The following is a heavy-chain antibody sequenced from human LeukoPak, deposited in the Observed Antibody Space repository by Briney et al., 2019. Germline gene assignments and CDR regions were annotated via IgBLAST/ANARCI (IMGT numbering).Heavy chain of an antibody. V-gene: IGHV3-7*01. CDR1: GFTFSMYW. J-gene: IGHJ4*02. CDR2: IKPDESAA. Sequence: GGSLRLSCTDSGFTFSMYWMSWVRQAPGKGLEWLASIKPDESAAIYVDSMKGRFTISRDNAKNSLYLQMNSLTVEDTAVYYCATHSDWRFDFWGQGTLVTVSS. D-gene: IGHD6-19*01. CDR3: ATHSDWRFDF.